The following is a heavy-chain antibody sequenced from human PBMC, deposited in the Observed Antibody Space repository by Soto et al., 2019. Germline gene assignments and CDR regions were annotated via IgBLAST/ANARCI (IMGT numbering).Heavy chain of an antibody. CDR2: ISGSGGST. Sequence: EVQLLESGGGLVQPGGSLRLSCGASGFTFSSYDMSWVRQAPGKGMEWVSAISGSGGSTYYADSVKGRFTISRDNSNNTLYLQMNRVIAVDTAVYYCAKTLRPSRSWYYYDYKDVWGKGTTFTVYS. D-gene: IGHD6-6*01. V-gene: IGHV3-23*01. J-gene: IGHJ6*03. CDR3: AKTLRPSRSWYYYDYKDV. CDR1: GFTFSSYD.